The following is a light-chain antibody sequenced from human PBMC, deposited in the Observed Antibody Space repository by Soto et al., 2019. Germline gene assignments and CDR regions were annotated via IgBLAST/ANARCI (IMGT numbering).Light chain of an antibody. CDR2: DPP. CDR3: QQSDSLPIT. CDR1: QDISNY. Sequence: DLQMTQSPSSLSASVGDRVTITCRASQDISNYLNWYQQRPGKAPKLLIYDPPNLGRGVPSRFSATRSGTHFTFAIASLQPEDVATYYCQQSDSLPITFGQGTLL. V-gene: IGKV1-33*01. J-gene: IGKJ5*01.